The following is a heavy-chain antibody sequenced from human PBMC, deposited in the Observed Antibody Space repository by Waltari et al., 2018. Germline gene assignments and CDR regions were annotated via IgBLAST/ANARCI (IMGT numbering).Heavy chain of an antibody. J-gene: IGHJ4*02. D-gene: IGHD2-15*01. V-gene: IGHV3-23*01. CDR1: GFTFSSYA. Sequence: EVQLLESGGGLVQPGGSLRLSCAASGFTFSSYAMSWVRQAPGKGLEWVSAISGRGGSTYYADSVKGRFSISRDNSKNTLYLQMNSLRAEDTAVYYCAKDRYCSGGSCYLDYFDYWGQGTLVTVSS. CDR3: AKDRYCSGGSCYLDYFDY. CDR2: ISGRGGST.